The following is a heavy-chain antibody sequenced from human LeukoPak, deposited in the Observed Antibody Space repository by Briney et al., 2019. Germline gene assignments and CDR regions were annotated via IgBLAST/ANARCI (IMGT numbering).Heavy chain of an antibody. J-gene: IGHJ4*02. CDR3: AKALGVVEWFADY. D-gene: IGHD3-3*01. Sequence: GGSLRLSCAASGFTFSSHWMSWVRQAPGKGLEWVSAISGSGGSTYYADSVKGRFTISRDNSKNTLYLQMNSLRAEDTAAYYCAKALGVVEWFADYWGQGTLVTVSS. V-gene: IGHV3-23*01. CDR1: GFTFSSHW. CDR2: ISGSGGST.